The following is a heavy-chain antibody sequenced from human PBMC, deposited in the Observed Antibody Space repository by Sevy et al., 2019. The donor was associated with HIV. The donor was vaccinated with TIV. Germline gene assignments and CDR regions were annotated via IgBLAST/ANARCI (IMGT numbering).Heavy chain of an antibody. CDR1: GFSFMPYA. J-gene: IGHJ1*01. Sequence: GGSLRLSCAASGFSFMPYAMSWVRQAPGKGLEWVSGISGSSGLTYYADSVKGRFTISRDNSKNTLYLQMNGLRAEDTALYYCARDGSYCSGGSCYSGEYFQHWGQGTLVTVSS. CDR3: ARDGSYCSGGSCYSGEYFQH. CDR2: ISGSSGLT. V-gene: IGHV3-23*01. D-gene: IGHD2-15*01.